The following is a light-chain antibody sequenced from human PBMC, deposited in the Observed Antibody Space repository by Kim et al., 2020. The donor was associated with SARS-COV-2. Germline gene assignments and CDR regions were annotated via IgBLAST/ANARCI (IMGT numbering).Light chain of an antibody. Sequence: IGPAGRIKCQGDSIRSYYANWYQQKPGQAPVLVIYGKTNRPSGIPDRFSGSSSGNTASLTITGAQAEDEADYYCNSRDSSGNRVVFGGGTKLTVL. CDR3: NSRDSSGNRVV. V-gene: IGLV3-19*01. CDR1: SIRSYY. J-gene: IGLJ2*01. CDR2: GKT.